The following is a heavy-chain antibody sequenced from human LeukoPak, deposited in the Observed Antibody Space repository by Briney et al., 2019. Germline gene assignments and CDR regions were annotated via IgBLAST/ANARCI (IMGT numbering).Heavy chain of an antibody. D-gene: IGHD5-18*01. CDR1: GGSISSHY. Sequence: SETLSLTCTVSGGSISSHYWSWIRQPPGKGLEWIAYLLDSVNTKDNPSLNSRLTLSADTSKNQFSLRLSSVTAADTAVYYCATIKRGSIYGYFDFWGQGTLVTVSS. CDR2: LLDSVNT. CDR3: ATIKRGSIYGYFDF. J-gene: IGHJ4*02. V-gene: IGHV4-59*11.